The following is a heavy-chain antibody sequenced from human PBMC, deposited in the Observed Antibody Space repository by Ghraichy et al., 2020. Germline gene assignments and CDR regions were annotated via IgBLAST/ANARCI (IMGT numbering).Heavy chain of an antibody. CDR2: ISGSGGST. Sequence: GGSLRLSCAASGFTFSSYAMSWVRQAPGKGLEWVSAISGSGGSTYYADSVKGRFTISRDNSKNTLYLQMNSLRAEDTAVYYCAPLGGDYGDYSKYYYYYGMDVWGQGTTVTVSS. V-gene: IGHV3-23*01. CDR1: GFTFSSYA. D-gene: IGHD4-17*01. J-gene: IGHJ6*02. CDR3: APLGGDYGDYSKYYYYYGMDV.